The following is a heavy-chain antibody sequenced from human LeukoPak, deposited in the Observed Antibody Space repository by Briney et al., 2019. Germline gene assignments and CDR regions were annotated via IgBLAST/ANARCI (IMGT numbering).Heavy chain of an antibody. Sequence: GGSLRLSCAASGSSFSSYWMHWVRQAPGKGLVWVSRINADGSSTYYADSRKGRFTISRDNSKNTLHLQMNSLRAEDTAVYYCSLEGGSCAASWFDPWGQGTLVTVSP. CDR2: INADGSST. CDR1: GSSFSSYW. CDR3: SLEGGSCAASWFDP. J-gene: IGHJ5*02. D-gene: IGHD2-15*01. V-gene: IGHV3-74*01.